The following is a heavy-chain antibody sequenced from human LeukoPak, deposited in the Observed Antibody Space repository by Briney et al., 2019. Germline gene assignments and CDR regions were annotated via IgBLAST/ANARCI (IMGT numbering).Heavy chain of an antibody. D-gene: IGHD6-19*01. CDR3: AGDSVAGNWGYYFDY. V-gene: IGHV3-30-3*01. CDR1: GFTFSSYA. CDR2: ISYDGSNK. Sequence: GRSLRLSCAASGFTFSSYAMHWVRQAPGKGLEWVAVISYDGSNKYYADSVKGRFTISRDNSKNTLYLQINSLRAEDTAVYYCAGDSVAGNWGYYFDYWGQGTLVTVSS. J-gene: IGHJ4*02.